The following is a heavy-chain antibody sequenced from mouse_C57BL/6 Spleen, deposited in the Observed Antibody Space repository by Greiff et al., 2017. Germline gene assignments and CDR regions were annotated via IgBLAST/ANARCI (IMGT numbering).Heavy chain of an antibody. Sequence: QVQLQQPGAELVMPGASVKLSCKASGYTFTSYWMHWVKQRPGQGLEWIGEIDPSDSYTNYNQKFKGKSTLTVDKSSSTAYMQLSSLTSEDSAVYYCAGCYYGSSPYWCFDVWGTGTTVTVSS. CDR2: IDPSDSYT. D-gene: IGHD1-1*01. J-gene: IGHJ1*03. V-gene: IGHV1-69*01. CDR1: GYTFTSYW. CDR3: AGCYYGSSPYWCFDV.